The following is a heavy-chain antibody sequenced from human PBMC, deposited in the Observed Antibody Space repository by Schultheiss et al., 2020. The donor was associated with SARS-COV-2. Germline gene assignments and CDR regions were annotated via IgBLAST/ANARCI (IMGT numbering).Heavy chain of an antibody. CDR3: ARPRVFTVTKGGYYYGMDV. D-gene: IGHD4-17*01. V-gene: IGHV1-69*13. CDR2: IIPIFGTA. J-gene: IGHJ6*02. Sequence: SVKVSCKASGYTFTSYDINWVRQATGQGLEWMGGIIPIFGTANYAQKFQGRVTITADESTSTAYMELSSLRSEDTAVYYCARPRVFTVTKGGYYYGMDVWGQGTTVTVSS. CDR1: GYTFTSYD.